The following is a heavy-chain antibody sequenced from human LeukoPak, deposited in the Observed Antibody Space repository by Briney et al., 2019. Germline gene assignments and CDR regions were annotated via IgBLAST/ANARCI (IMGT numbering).Heavy chain of an antibody. J-gene: IGHJ3*02. CDR1: GYTLTELS. CDR3: ATANSEAVAGNAFDI. V-gene: IGHV1-24*01. D-gene: IGHD6-19*01. Sequence: ASVTVPCKVSGYTLTELSMHWVRQAPGKGLEWMGGFDPEDGETIYAQKFQGRVTMTEDTSTDTAYMELSSLRSEDTAVYYCATANSEAVAGNAFDIWGQGTMVTVSS. CDR2: FDPEDGET.